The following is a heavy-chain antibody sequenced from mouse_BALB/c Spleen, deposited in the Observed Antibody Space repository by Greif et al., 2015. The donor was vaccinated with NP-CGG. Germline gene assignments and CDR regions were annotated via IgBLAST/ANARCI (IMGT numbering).Heavy chain of an antibody. Sequence: VMLVESGTGLVAPSQSLSITCTVSGFSLTGYGVNWVRQPPGKGLEWLGMIWGDGSTDYNSALKSRLSISKDNSKSLVFLKMNSLQTDDTARYYCARGGYGSSLYYAMDYWGQGTSVTVSS. CDR1: GFSLTGYG. J-gene: IGHJ4*01. D-gene: IGHD1-1*01. CDR3: ARGGYGSSLYYAMDY. CDR2: IWGDGST. V-gene: IGHV2-6-7*01.